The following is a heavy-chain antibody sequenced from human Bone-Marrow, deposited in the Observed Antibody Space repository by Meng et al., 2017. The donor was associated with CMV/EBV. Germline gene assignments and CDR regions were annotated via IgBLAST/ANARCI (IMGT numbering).Heavy chain of an antibody. CDR3: SRGRVRGLAMAGVNTHPWFDY. J-gene: IGHJ4*02. V-gene: IGHV4-34*01. CDR1: GGSFRGYY. Sequence: GSLRLSCAVYGGSFRGYYWSWIRQPPGKGLEWIGEINHLGSTNYNPSLKSRVTISVDTSKNHFSLRLSSVTAADTAVYYCSRGRVRGLAMAGVNTHPWFDYWGQGTLVTVSS. CDR2: INHLGST. D-gene: IGHD6-19*01.